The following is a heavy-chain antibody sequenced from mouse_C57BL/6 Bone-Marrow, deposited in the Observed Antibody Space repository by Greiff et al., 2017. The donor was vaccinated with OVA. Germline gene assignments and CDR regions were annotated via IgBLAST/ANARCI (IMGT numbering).Heavy chain of an antibody. J-gene: IGHJ1*03. Sequence: QVQLQQPGAELVMPGASVKLSCKASGYTFTSYWMHWVKQRPGQGLEWIGEIDPSDSYTNYNQNFKGKSTLTVDKSSSTAYMQLSSLTSEDSAVYYCARNDWDVWYFDVWGTGTTVTVSS. CDR2: IDPSDSYT. V-gene: IGHV1-69*01. D-gene: IGHD4-1*01. CDR3: ARNDWDVWYFDV. CDR1: GYTFTSYW.